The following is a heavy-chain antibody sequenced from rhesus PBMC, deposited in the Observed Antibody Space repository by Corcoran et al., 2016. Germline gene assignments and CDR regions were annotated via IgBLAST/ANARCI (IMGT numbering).Heavy chain of an antibody. CDR3: VRAIGY. CDR1: GFTFRAYD. CDR2: ISNGGGST. Sequence: EVRLVESGGGLAKPGGSLRPACAASGFTFRAYDMGRGRQAPGKGLEWVSRISNGGGSTWYVDSVKDRFTISRENANNILYLQMDSLRAEDTAVYFCVRAIGYWGQGVLVTVSS. V-gene: IGHV3-178*01. J-gene: IGHJ4*01.